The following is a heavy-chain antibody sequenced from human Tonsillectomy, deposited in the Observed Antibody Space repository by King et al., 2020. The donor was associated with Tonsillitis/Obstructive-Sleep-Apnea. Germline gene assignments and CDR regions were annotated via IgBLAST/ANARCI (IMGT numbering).Heavy chain of an antibody. CDR1: GFSLSTSGVG. D-gene: IGHD3-10*01. Sequence: TLKESGPTLVKHTQTLTLTCTFSGFSLSTSGVGVGWIRQPPGKALEWLALIYSDDDKRYSPSLKRRLTITKDTSKNQVVLKMTNMDPVDTATYYCAHTPVIMVSESYCRNWFDPWGQGTLVTVSS. CDR2: IYSDDDK. J-gene: IGHJ5*02. V-gene: IGHV2-5*02. CDR3: AHTPVIMVSESYCRNWFDP.